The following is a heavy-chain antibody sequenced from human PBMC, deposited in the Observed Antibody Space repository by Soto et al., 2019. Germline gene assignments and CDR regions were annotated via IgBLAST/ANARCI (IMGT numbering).Heavy chain of an antibody. CDR1: GFTFSSYG. J-gene: IGHJ3*02. CDR3: ARVYEQWLYHAFDI. CDR2: IWYDGSNK. V-gene: IGHV3-33*01. Sequence: PGGSLRLSCAASGFTFSSYGMHWVRQAPGKGLEWVAVIWYDGSNKYYADSVKGRFTISRDNSKNTLYLQMNSLRAEDTAVYYCARVYEQWLYHAFDIWGQGTMVTVS. D-gene: IGHD6-19*01.